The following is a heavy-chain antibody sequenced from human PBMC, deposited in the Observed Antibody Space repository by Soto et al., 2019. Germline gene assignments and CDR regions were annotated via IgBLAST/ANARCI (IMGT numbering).Heavy chain of an antibody. D-gene: IGHD2-21*02. CDR2: ISHSGST. V-gene: IGHV4-34*01. J-gene: IGHJ4*02. CDR3: ARVRCGGDCYKRTSFDY. CDR1: GGSFSGYY. Sequence: QVQLQQWGAGLLKPSETLSLTCAVYGGSFSGYYWSWIRQPPGKGLEWVGEISHSGSTNYNPSLMSRVTISVDNSKNQCSLNLSSVTAADTAVYYCARVRCGGDCYKRTSFDYWGQGTLVTVSS.